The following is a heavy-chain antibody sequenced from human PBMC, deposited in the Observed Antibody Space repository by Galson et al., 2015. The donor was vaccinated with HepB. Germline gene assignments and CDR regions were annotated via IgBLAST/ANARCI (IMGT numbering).Heavy chain of an antibody. CDR1: GFTFSNYW. CDR2: INSDGSST. Sequence: SLRLSCAASGFTFSNYWMHRVRQAPGKGLVWVSLINSDGSSTIYADSVKGRFTISRDNAKNTLYLQMNSLRAEDTAVYSCARGGGWELNYDYYGMDVWGQGTTVTVSS. D-gene: IGHD1-26*01. CDR3: ARGGGWELNYDYYGMDV. J-gene: IGHJ6*02. V-gene: IGHV3-74*01.